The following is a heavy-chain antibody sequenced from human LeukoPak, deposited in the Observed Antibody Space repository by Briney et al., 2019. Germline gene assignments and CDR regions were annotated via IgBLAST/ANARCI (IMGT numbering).Heavy chain of an antibody. J-gene: IGHJ5*02. CDR1: GDSVSSNSAA. V-gene: IGHV6-1*01. D-gene: IGHD5-24*01. Sequence: SQTLSLTCAISGDSVSSNSAAWNWIRQSPSRGLEWLGRTYYRSKWYNDYAVSVKRRITINPDTSKNQFSLQLNSLTPEDTAVYYCARGGDGYNTDKDNWFDPWGQGTLVTVSS. CDR2: TYYRSKWYN. CDR3: ARGGDGYNTDKDNWFDP.